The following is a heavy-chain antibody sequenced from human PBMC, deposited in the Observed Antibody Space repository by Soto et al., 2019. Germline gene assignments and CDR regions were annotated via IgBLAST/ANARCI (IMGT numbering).Heavy chain of an antibody. Sequence: QVQLQQWGAGLLKPSETLSLTCAVYGGSFSGYYWSWIRQPPGXGLEWIGEINHSGSTNYNPSLKSRVTISVDTSKNQFSLKLSSVTAADTAVYYCASPRSDDYAWFDPWGQGTLVTVSS. V-gene: IGHV4-34*01. CDR1: GGSFSGYY. CDR2: INHSGST. CDR3: ASPRSDDYAWFDP. D-gene: IGHD4-17*01. J-gene: IGHJ5*02.